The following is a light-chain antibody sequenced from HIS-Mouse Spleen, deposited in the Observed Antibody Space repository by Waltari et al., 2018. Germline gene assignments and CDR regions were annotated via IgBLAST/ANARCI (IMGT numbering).Light chain of an antibody. Sequence: QSVLTQPPSASGTPGQRVTISCSGSSSNIGSNTVNWYQQLPGTAPKLLIYSKIQRPSGVPDRFSGSKSGTSASLAISGRQSEDEADYYCAAWDDSLNGYVFGTGTKVTVL. J-gene: IGLJ1*01. CDR1: SSNIGSNT. CDR3: AAWDDSLNGYV. V-gene: IGLV1-44*01. CDR2: SKI.